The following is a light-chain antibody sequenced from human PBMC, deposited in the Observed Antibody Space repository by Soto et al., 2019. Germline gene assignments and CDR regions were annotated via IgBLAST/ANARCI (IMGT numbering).Light chain of an antibody. Sequence: QSALTQPASVSGSPGQSITISCTGTSSDVGGYNYVPWSQQHPGKAPKLLISEVSNRPSGVSNRFSGSKSGNTASLTISGLQADDEADYYCSSYTASSTLLFGTGTKVTVL. CDR1: SSDVGGYNY. J-gene: IGLJ1*01. V-gene: IGLV2-14*03. CDR3: SSYTASSTLL. CDR2: EVS.